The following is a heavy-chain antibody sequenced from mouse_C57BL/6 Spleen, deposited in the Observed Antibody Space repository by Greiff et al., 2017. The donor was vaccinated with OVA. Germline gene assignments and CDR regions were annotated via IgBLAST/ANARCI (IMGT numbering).Heavy chain of an antibody. CDR2: IDPSDSYT. CDR3: ARKRSSPLYCAMDY. V-gene: IGHV1-69*01. D-gene: IGHD1-1*01. J-gene: IGHJ4*01. CDR1: GYTFTSYW. Sequence: QVQLQQPGAELVMPGASVKLSCKASGYTFTSYWMHWVKQRPGQGLEWIGEIDPSDSYTNYNQKFKGKSTLTVDKSSSTAYMQLSSLTSEDSAVYYCARKRSSPLYCAMDYWGQGTSVTVSS.